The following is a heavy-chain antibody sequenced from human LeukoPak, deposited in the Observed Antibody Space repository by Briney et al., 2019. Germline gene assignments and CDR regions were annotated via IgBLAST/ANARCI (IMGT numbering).Heavy chain of an antibody. CDR2: ISSSSSYI. Sequence: GGSLRLSCPASVVTFSSYSMNWVRQAPGKGVEWVSSISSSSSYIYYADSVKGRFTISRDNAKNSLYLQMNSLRAEDTAVYYCARDTYYDILTGPSRLDVWAKGPRSPSPQ. V-gene: IGHV3-21*01. CDR3: ARDTYYDILTGPSRLDV. J-gene: IGHJ6*04. D-gene: IGHD3-9*01. CDR1: VVTFSSYS.